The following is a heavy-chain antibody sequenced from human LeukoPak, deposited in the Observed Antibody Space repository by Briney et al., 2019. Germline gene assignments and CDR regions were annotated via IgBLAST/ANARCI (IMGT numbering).Heavy chain of an antibody. Sequence: GGSLRLSCAASGFTFSSYAMSWVRQAPGKGLEWVSAISGSGGSTYYADSVKGRFTISRDNSKNTLYLQKNSLRAEDTAVYYCAKHDGAAVAGIFDYWGQGTLVTVSS. CDR2: ISGSGGST. CDR1: GFTFSSYA. J-gene: IGHJ4*02. V-gene: IGHV3-23*01. D-gene: IGHD6-19*01. CDR3: AKHDGAAVAGIFDY.